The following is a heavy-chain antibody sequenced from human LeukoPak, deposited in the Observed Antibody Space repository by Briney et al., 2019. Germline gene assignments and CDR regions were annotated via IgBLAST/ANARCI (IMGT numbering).Heavy chain of an antibody. D-gene: IGHD6-19*01. CDR3: ATVAGTLLCMDV. V-gene: IGHV1-2*02. J-gene: IGHJ6*03. Sequence: ASVKVSCKASGYTFTGYYMHWVRQAPGQGLEWMGWINPNSGGTNYAQRFQGRVTMTRDTSISTAYMELSRLRSDDTAVYYCATVAGTLLCMDVWGKGTTVTVSS. CDR1: GYTFTGYY. CDR2: INPNSGGT.